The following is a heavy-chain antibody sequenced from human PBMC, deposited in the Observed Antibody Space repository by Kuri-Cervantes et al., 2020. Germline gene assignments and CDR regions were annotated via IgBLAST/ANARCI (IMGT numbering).Heavy chain of an antibody. J-gene: IGHJ4*02. V-gene: IGHV3-48*01. CDR2: ILPSGSAM. CDR3: ARDANCVGACSPYFDY. Sequence: GESLKISRAASGFTFSSYAMHWVRQAPGKGLQWVSYILPSGSAMYYADSVKGRFTISRDNAKNSLYLQMNSLRVDDTGIYYCARDANCVGACSPYFDYWGQGIMVTVSS. CDR1: GFTFSSYA. D-gene: IGHD2-21*02.